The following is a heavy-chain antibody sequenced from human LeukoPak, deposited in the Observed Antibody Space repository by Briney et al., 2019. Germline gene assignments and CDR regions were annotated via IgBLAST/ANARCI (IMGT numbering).Heavy chain of an antibody. D-gene: IGHD6-6*01. CDR3: ARGGRGRAARHFDY. V-gene: IGHV4-34*01. CDR1: GGSFSGYY. CDR2: INHSGST. Sequence: SETLSLTCAVYGGSFSGYYWSWIRQPPGKGLEWIGGINHSGSTNYNPSLKSRVTISVDTSKNQFSLKLSSVTAADTAVYYCARGGRGRAARHFDYWGQGTLVTVSS. J-gene: IGHJ4*02.